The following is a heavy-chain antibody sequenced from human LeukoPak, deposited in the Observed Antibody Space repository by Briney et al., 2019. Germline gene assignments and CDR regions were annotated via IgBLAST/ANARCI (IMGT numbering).Heavy chain of an antibody. CDR3: ARGDGYIFFDY. CDR2: VYVGGAT. Sequence: SGGSLRLSCAASGFTFSSNAMNWVRQAPGKGLEWVSVVYVGGATYYADSVKGRFTISRDNSENTLYLQMKSLRAEDTAVCYCARGDGYIFFDYWGQGTLVTASS. CDR1: GFTFSSNA. V-gene: IGHV3-53*01. D-gene: IGHD5-24*01. J-gene: IGHJ4*02.